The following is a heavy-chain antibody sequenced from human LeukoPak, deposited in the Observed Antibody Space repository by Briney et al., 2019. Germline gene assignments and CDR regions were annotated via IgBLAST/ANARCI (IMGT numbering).Heavy chain of an antibody. Sequence: GGSLRLSCAASGFTFSGYWMSWVRQTPEKGLEWVANIKQDGSEIYYVDSVKGRFTISRDNAENSLYLQMNSLRVDDTAVYYCARDKIVGPTTLDYWGQGTLVTVSS. V-gene: IGHV3-7*01. D-gene: IGHD1-26*01. CDR1: GFTFSGYW. J-gene: IGHJ4*02. CDR2: IKQDGSEI. CDR3: ARDKIVGPTTLDY.